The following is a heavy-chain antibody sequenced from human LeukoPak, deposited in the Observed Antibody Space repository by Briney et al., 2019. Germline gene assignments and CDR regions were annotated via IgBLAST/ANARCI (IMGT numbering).Heavy chain of an antibody. CDR1: GFTFSSYG. Sequence: GGSLRLSCAASGFTFSSYGMHWVRQAPGKGLEWVAFIRYDGSNKYYADSVKGRFTISRDNSKNTLYLQMNSLRAEDTAVYYCAKVKWIFGVVTEPYYYYMDVWGKGTTVTVSS. D-gene: IGHD3-3*01. CDR3: AKVKWIFGVVTEPYYYYMDV. V-gene: IGHV3-30*02. CDR2: IRYDGSNK. J-gene: IGHJ6*03.